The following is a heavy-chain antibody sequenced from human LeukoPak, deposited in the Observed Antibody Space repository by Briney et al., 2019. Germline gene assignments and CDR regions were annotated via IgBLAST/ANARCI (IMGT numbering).Heavy chain of an antibody. D-gene: IGHD3-22*01. V-gene: IGHV3-7*01. Sequence: GGSLRLSCAASVFTFRVYSMSWVRQAPGEGREWVANINEDVSELYYADSVKGRFTISRDNAKSSLYLQMSSLRVEDTAVYYCARDIGYTNSAGYYSTFYFDHWGQGTLVTVSS. CDR1: VFTFRVYS. CDR2: INEDVSEL. CDR3: ARDIGYTNSAGYYSTFYFDH. J-gene: IGHJ4*02.